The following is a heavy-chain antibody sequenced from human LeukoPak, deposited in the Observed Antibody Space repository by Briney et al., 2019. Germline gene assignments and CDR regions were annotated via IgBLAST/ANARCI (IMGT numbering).Heavy chain of an antibody. CDR2: IRSKAYGGTT. CDR3: TRDRVRFLEWLSVYYGMDA. V-gene: IGHV3-49*04. D-gene: IGHD3-3*01. J-gene: IGHJ6*02. CDR1: GFTFGDYA. Sequence: PGGSLRLSCTASGFTFGDYAMSWVRQAPGKGLEWVGFIRSKAYGGTTEYAASVKGRFTISRDDSKSIAYLQMNSLKTEDTAVYYCTRDRVRFLEWLSVYYGMDAWGQGTTVTVSS.